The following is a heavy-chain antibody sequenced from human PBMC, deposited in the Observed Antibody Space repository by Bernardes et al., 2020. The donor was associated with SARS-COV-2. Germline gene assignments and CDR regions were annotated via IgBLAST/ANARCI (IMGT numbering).Heavy chain of an antibody. CDR3: AKNVGRLDYGIVT. CDR1: GYSFNDYS. Sequence: GGSLRLSCAGSGYSFNDYSMTWVRQVPGKGLEWLAAIDGPGIGTYYAESVKGRFTISRDNSKKTLYLQMKALKSDDTAIYYCAKNVGRLDYGIVTWGQGTHLIVSS. D-gene: IGHD3-10*01. V-gene: IGHV3-23*05. CDR2: IDGPGIGT. J-gene: IGHJ5*02.